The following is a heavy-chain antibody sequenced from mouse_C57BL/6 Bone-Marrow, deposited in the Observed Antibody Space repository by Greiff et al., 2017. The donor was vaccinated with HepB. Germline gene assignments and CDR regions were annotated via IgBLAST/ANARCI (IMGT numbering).Heavy chain of an antibody. V-gene: IGHV1-82*01. CDR2: IYPGDGDT. CDR3: AVYRTYWYCDV. J-gene: IGHJ1*03. CDR1: GYAFSSSW. Sequence: QVQLQQSGPELVKPGASVKISCKASGYAFSSSWMNWVKQRPGKGLEWIGRIYPGDGDTNYNGKFKGKATLTADKSSSTAYMQLSSLTSEDSAVYFCAVYRTYWYCDVWGTGTTVTVSS.